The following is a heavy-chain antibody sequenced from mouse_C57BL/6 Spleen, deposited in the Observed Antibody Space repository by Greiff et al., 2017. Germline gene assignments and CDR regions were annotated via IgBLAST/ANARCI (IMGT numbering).Heavy chain of an antibody. D-gene: IGHD1-1*01. V-gene: IGHV14-4*01. Sequence: VQLQQSGAELVRPGASVKLSCTASGFNIKDDYMHWVKQRPEQGLEWIGWIDPENGDTEYASKFQGKATITADTSSNTAYLQLSSLTSEDTADYYGASHGPIYGCSNRAWLAYWGQGTLVTVSA. CDR3: ASHGPIYGCSNRAWLAY. J-gene: IGHJ3*01. CDR2: IDPENGDT. CDR1: GFNIKDDY.